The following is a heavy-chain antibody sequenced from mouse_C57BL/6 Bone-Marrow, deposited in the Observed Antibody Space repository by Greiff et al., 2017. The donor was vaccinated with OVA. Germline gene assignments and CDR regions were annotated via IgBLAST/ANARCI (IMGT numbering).Heavy chain of an antibody. D-gene: IGHD1-1*01. CDR1: GYTFTSYW. J-gene: IGHJ1*03. CDR2: IYPSDSET. Sequence: QVQLQQPGAELVRPGSSVKLSCKASGYTFTSYWMDWVQQRPGQGLEWIGNIYPSDSETHYNQTFKDKATLTVDKSSSTAYMQLSSLTAEDSAVYYCARRAITTVVAHWYFDVWGTGTTVTVSS. CDR3: ARRAITTVVAHWYFDV. V-gene: IGHV1-61*01.